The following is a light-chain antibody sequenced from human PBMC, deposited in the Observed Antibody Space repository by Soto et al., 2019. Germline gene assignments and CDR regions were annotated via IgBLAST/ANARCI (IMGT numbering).Light chain of an antibody. CDR1: SSDVGGYNY. CDR2: DVS. J-gene: IGLJ1*01. V-gene: IGLV2-14*01. CDR3: QSYDSSLSLYV. Sequence: QSVLTQPASVSGSPGQSITISCTGTSSDVGGYNYVSWYQQHPGKAPKLMIYDVSNRPSGVSNRFSGSKSGTSATLGITGLQTGDEADYYCQSYDSSLSLYVFGTGTKVTVL.